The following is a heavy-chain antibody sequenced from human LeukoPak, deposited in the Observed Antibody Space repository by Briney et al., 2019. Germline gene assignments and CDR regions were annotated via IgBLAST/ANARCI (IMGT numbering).Heavy chain of an antibody. J-gene: IGHJ3*02. CDR2: ISSSGSTI. CDR1: GFTFSDYY. V-gene: IGHV3-11*04. CDR3: ARDFRDSSGYFKPEYAFDI. D-gene: IGHD3-22*01. Sequence: GGSLRLSCAASGFTFSDYYMSWIRQAPGKGLDWVSYISSSGSTIYYADSVKGRFTISRDNAKNSLYLQMNSLRAEDTAVYYCARDFRDSSGYFKPEYAFDIWGQGTMVTVSS.